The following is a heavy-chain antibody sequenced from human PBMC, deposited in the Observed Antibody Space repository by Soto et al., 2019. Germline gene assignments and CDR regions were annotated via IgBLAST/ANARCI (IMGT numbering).Heavy chain of an antibody. J-gene: IGHJ6*03. CDR1: GFNSENYA. V-gene: IGHV3-9*02. D-gene: IGHD4-17*01. Sequence: EVLLVESGGGLVQPDRPLRLSCAASGFNSENYAMHWVRQAPGKGLEWVSGISWNSGQLDYAGSVRGRFTISRDNGKNSLYLEMNSLRPDDTALYFCAKDKSTGEYSYYRYMDVWGRGTTVIVSS. CDR3: AKDKSTGEYSYYRYMDV. CDR2: ISWNSGQL.